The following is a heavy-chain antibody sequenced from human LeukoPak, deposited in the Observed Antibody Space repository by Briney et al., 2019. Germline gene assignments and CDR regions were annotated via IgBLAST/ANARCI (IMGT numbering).Heavy chain of an antibody. CDR2: INPNSGGT. Sequence: GASVKVSCKASGCTFTGYYMHWVRQAPGQGLEWMGWINPNSGGTNYAQKFQGRVTMTRDTSISTAYMELSRLRSDDTAVYYCARAFEYVWGSYRYTSGSNFDYWGQGTLVTVSS. V-gene: IGHV1-2*02. J-gene: IGHJ4*02. CDR1: GCTFTGYY. CDR3: ARAFEYVWGSYRYTSGSNFDY. D-gene: IGHD3-16*02.